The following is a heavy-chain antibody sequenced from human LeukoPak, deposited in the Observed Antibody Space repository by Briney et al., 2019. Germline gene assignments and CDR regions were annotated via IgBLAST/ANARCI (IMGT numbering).Heavy chain of an antibody. CDR1: GFTFRSYW. Sequence: GGSLRLSCAASGFTFRSYWMSWVRQAPGKGLEWVANIKQDGSEKYYVDSVKGRFTISRDNAKDSLYLQMNSLRAEDTAVYYCANPQGPRKGRYGDYVYWYFDLWGRGTLVTVSS. V-gene: IGHV3-7*02. CDR2: IKQDGSEK. J-gene: IGHJ2*01. D-gene: IGHD4-17*01. CDR3: ANPQGPRKGRYGDYVYWYFDL.